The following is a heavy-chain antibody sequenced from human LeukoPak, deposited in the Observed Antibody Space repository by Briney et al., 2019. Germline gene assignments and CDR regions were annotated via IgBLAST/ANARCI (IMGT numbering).Heavy chain of an antibody. Sequence: PGGSLRLSCAASGFTFSTYAMYWVRRTPGKGLEYVSVISGNGVSTHYATSVKGRFTISRDNAKNSLYLQMSSLRAEDTALYYCAKDSRGSGSRYYGMDVWGQGTTVTVSS. CDR2: ISGNGVST. D-gene: IGHD3-10*01. V-gene: IGHV3-64*01. CDR3: AKDSRGSGSRYYGMDV. CDR1: GFTFSTYA. J-gene: IGHJ6*02.